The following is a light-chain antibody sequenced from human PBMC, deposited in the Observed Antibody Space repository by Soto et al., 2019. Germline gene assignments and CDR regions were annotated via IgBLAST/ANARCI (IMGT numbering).Light chain of an antibody. CDR2: EDN. Sequence: NFMLTQTHSVSESPGKTVTISCTRSSGSIAANYVHWYQHRPGSAPTTVIYEDNQRPSGVPDRFSGSIDSSSNSASLTISGLKTEDEADYYCQSYDSSSLWVFGGGTKLTVL. CDR3: QSYDSSSLWV. CDR1: SGSIAANY. V-gene: IGLV6-57*03. J-gene: IGLJ3*02.